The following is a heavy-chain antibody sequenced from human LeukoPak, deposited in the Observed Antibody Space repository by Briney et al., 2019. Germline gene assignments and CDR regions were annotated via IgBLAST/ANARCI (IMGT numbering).Heavy chain of an antibody. CDR3: ARGRNSSGYYYVLAYYYYYYYMDV. D-gene: IGHD3-22*01. Sequence: ASVKVSCKASGYTFTSYGISWVRQAPGQGLEWMGWISAYNGNTNYAQKLQGRVTMTTDTSTSTAYMELRSLRSDDTAVYYCARGRNSSGYYYVLAYYYYYYYMDVWGKGTTVTVSS. CDR1: GYTFTSYG. V-gene: IGHV1-18*01. CDR2: ISAYNGNT. J-gene: IGHJ6*03.